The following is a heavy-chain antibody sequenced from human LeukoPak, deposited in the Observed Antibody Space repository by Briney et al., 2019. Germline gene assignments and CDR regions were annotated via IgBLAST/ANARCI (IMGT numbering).Heavy chain of an antibody. CDR1: GFTFSRYA. CDR2: ISGSGDST. CDR3: AKVLGLDGRGSGSYYNGRDAFDI. V-gene: IGHV3-23*01. Sequence: GGSLRLSCAASGFTFSRYAMSWVRQAPGKGLEWVSAISGSGDSTYYADSVKGRFTISRDNSKNTLHLQMNSLRAEDTAVYYCAKVLGLDGRGSGSYYNGRDAFDIWGQGTMVTVSS. D-gene: IGHD3-10*01. J-gene: IGHJ3*02.